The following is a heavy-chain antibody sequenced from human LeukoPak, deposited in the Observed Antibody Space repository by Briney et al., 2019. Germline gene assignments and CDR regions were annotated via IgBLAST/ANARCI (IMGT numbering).Heavy chain of an antibody. Sequence: PGGSLRLSCAASGFTFNSYAMTWVRQAPGKGLEWVSSVSDSGDYTYYADSMKGRFTISRDNSKNTLYLQMNSLRAEDTAVYYCARDVGGYYYYYGMDVWGQGTTVTVSS. CDR3: ARDVGGYYYYYGMDV. CDR2: VSDSGDYT. D-gene: IGHD4-23*01. J-gene: IGHJ6*02. V-gene: IGHV3-23*01. CDR1: GFTFNSYA.